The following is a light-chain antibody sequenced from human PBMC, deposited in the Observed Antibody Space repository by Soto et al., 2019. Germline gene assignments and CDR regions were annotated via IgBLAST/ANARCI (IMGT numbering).Light chain of an antibody. V-gene: IGLV1-40*01. CDR3: QSYDSSLSGYV. CDR2: GNS. CDR1: SSNIGAGYD. J-gene: IGLJ1*01. Sequence: QSVLTQPPSVSGALGQRVTISCTGRSSNIGAGYDVHWYQQLPGTAPKLLIYGNSNRPSGVPDRFSGSKSGTSASLAITGLQAEDEADYYCQSYDSSLSGYVFGTGT.